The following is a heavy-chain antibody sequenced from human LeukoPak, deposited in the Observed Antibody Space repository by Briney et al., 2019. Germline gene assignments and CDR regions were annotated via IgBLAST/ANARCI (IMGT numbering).Heavy chain of an antibody. CDR2: ISSSGSTI. V-gene: IGHV3-48*03. J-gene: IGHJ6*04. Sequence: PGGSLRLSCAASGFTFSRYILNWVRQAPGKGLEWVSYISSSGSTIYYADSVKGRFTISRDNAKNSLYLQMNSLRAEDTAVYYCAELGITMIGGVWGKGTTVTISS. CDR3: AELGITMIGGV. D-gene: IGHD3-10*02. CDR1: GFTFSRYI.